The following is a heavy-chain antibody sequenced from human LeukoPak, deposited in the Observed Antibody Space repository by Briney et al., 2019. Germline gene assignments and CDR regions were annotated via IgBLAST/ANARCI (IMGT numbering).Heavy chain of an antibody. J-gene: IGHJ6*02. CDR1: GYTFTTYY. V-gene: IGHV1-2*02. CDR3: TRDHCTSVNCYEYNYYGMDV. Sequence: ASVTVSCKSSGYTFTTYYIHWVRRAPGQGLEWMGWINPCNGVTESAQKFQGRVNMTRDTSTSTAYMELSRLRSDDTAVYYCTRDHCTSVNCYEYNYYGMDVWGQGTTVTVPS. CDR2: INPCNGVT. D-gene: IGHD2-2*01.